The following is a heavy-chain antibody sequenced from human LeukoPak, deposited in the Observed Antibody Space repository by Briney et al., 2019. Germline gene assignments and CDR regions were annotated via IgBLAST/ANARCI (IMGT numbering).Heavy chain of an antibody. Sequence: GGSLRLSCAASGFTFGNYGMSWVRQAPGKGLEWVSGINWNGGSTGYADSVEGRFTISRDKAKNSQYLQMNSLRVEDTALYYCARAQTYGDSRLLLDYWGQGTLVTVSS. CDR2: INWNGGST. J-gene: IGHJ4*02. CDR3: ARAQTYGDSRLLLDY. CDR1: GFTFGNYG. V-gene: IGHV3-20*04. D-gene: IGHD4-17*01.